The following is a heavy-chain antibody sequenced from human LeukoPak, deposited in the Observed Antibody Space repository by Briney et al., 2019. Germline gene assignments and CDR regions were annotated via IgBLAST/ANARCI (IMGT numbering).Heavy chain of an antibody. D-gene: IGHD3-22*01. J-gene: IGHJ4*02. CDR3: ARTTYYYDSSGYHYFDY. V-gene: IGHV3-30-3*01. CDR1: GFTFSDYY. CDR2: ISYDGSNK. Sequence: GGSLRLSCAASGFTFSDYYMSWIRQAPGKGLEWVAVISYDGSNKYYADSVKGRFTISRDNSKNTLYLQMNSLRAEDTAVYYCARTTYYYDSSGYHYFDYWGQGTLVTVSS.